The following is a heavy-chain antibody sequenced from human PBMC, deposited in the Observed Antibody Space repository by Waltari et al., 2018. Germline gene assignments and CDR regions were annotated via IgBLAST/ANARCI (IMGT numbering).Heavy chain of an antibody. V-gene: IGHV4-39*01. Sequence: QLQLQESGPGLVKPSETLSFTCTVSGGSISSSSYYWGWIRQPPGKGLEWIGSIYYSGSTYSTPSLKSRVTISVETSKNQFSLKLSSVTAADTAVYYCATKRESSASGFDYWGQGTLVTVSS. CDR3: ATKRESSASGFDY. CDR2: IYYSGST. D-gene: IGHD6-19*01. CDR1: GGSISSSSYY. J-gene: IGHJ4*02.